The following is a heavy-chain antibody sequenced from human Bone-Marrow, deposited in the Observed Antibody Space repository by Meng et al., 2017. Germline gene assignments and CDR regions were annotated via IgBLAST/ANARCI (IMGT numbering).Heavy chain of an antibody. Sequence: QGRLPGSGPGLVKPSGTLSLPCAAAGGSISSSNWGSWVRQPPGKGLEWIGEIYHSGSTNYNPSLKSRVTISVDKSKNQFSLKLSSVTAADTAVYYCARGYSSSWYPLAPFDYWGQGTLVTVSS. CDR3: ARGYSSSWYPLAPFDY. CDR2: IYHSGST. CDR1: GGSISSSNW. V-gene: IGHV4-4*02. D-gene: IGHD6-13*01. J-gene: IGHJ4*02.